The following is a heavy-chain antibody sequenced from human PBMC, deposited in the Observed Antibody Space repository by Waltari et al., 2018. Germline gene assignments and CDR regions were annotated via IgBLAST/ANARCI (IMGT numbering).Heavy chain of an antibody. V-gene: IGHV3-74*01. J-gene: IGHJ5*02. CDR2: FSVDGTTT. D-gene: IGHD6-25*01. Sequence: LSRVLWNCVREAQGKSLGWGSEFSVDGTTTGWSDPVKGRFTIFRDNARNEVFLQMNSLRAEDTAGYFCGTLAAVASWGQGTLVTVSS. CDR1: LSRVL. CDR3: GTLAAVAS.